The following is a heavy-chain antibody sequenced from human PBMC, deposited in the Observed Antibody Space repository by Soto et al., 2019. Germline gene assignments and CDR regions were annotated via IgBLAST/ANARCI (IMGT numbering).Heavy chain of an antibody. Sequence: EVQLVESGGGLVQPGGSLRLSCADSGFIISSNWMHWVRQAPGKGLVWVSRINSDGSTTSYADSVKGRFTISRDNAKNTLYLQMNGLRAEDTAVYYCARGPSGWYGFDYWGQGTLVTVSS. CDR2: INSDGSTT. CDR3: ARGPSGWYGFDY. D-gene: IGHD6-19*01. J-gene: IGHJ4*02. CDR1: GFIISSNW. V-gene: IGHV3-74*01.